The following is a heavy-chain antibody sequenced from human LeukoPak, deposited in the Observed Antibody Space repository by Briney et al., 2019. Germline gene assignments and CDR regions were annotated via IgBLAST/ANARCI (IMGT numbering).Heavy chain of an antibody. J-gene: IGHJ3*02. Sequence: GASVKVSCKASCYTFTSYGISGVRRATGQGLERMGWIRAYNGNTNYEEKLQGKVTMTTDTSTSTGYIELSSLRPDNTAVYYCARESSDDAVDIWGHGTMVTVSS. V-gene: IGHV1-18*01. CDR2: IRAYNGNT. CDR3: ARESSDDAVDI. CDR1: CYTFTSYG.